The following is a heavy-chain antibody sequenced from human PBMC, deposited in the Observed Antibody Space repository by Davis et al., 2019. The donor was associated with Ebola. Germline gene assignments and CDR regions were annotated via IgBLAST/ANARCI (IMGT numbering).Heavy chain of an antibody. J-gene: IGHJ6*02. CDR3: AREGYSGFPKYGMEV. V-gene: IGHV4-59*11. D-gene: IGHD5-12*01. CDR1: GDSISSHY. CDR2: IGPSGSI. Sequence: PGGSLRLSCTVSGDSISSHYWTWVRQPPGKGLEWVAYIGPSGSINYSPSLKSRLTMSVDTSKNQISLHLTSVTAADTAVYYCAREGYSGFPKYGMEVWGQGTTVTVSS.